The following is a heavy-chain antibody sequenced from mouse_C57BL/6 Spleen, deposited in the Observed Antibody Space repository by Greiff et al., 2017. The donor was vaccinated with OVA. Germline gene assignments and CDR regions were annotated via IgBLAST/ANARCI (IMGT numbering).Heavy chain of an antibody. Sequence: VKLMESGAELVRPGASVTLSCKASGYTFTDYEMHWVKQTPVHGLEWIGAIDPETGGTAYNQKFKGKAILTADKSSSTAYMELRSLTSEDSAVYYCTRKGDGDYWGQGTLVTVSA. CDR2: IDPETGGT. V-gene: IGHV1-15*01. D-gene: IGHD3-3*01. CDR3: TRKGDGDY. J-gene: IGHJ3*01. CDR1: GYTFTDYE.